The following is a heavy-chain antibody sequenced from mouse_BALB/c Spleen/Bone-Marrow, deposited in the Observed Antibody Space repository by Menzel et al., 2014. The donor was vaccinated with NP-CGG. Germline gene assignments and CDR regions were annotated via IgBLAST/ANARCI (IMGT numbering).Heavy chain of an antibody. J-gene: IGHJ2*01. CDR3: ARSGYGSSYDY. Sequence: LVESEPALVKPGASVKISCKASGYAFSSSWMNWVKQRPGQGLEWLGRIYPGDGDTNYNGKLKGKATLTADKSSSTAYMQLSSLTSVDSAVYFCARSGYGSSYDYWGQGTTLTVSS. CDR1: GYAFSSSW. V-gene: IGHV1-82*01. D-gene: IGHD1-1*01. CDR2: IYPGDGDT.